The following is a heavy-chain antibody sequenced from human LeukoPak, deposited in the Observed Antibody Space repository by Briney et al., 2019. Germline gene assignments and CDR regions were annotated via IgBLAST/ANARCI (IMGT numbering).Heavy chain of an antibody. J-gene: IGHJ5*02. Sequence: ASVKVSCKASGYTFTSYGISWVRQAPGQGLEWMGWISAYNGNTNYAQKLQGRVTMTTDTSTSTAYMELRSLRSDDTAVYYCARDRSDQWLISWFDPWGQGTLVTVSS. CDR3: ARDRSDQWLISWFDP. D-gene: IGHD6-19*01. V-gene: IGHV1-18*01. CDR2: ISAYNGNT. CDR1: GYTFTSYG.